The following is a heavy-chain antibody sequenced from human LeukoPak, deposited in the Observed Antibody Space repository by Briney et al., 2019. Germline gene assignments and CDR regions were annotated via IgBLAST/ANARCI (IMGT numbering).Heavy chain of an antibody. Sequence: GGSLRLSCAASGFTFSNYWMHWVRQAPGKGLVWVSRINSDGSSRNYADSVKGRFTISRDNAKNTLYLQMNSLRAEDTAVYYCASASSHRIAAGGDYWGQGTLVTVPS. CDR3: ASASSHRIAAGGDY. J-gene: IGHJ4*02. CDR2: INSDGSSR. CDR1: GFTFSNYW. V-gene: IGHV3-74*01. D-gene: IGHD6-13*01.